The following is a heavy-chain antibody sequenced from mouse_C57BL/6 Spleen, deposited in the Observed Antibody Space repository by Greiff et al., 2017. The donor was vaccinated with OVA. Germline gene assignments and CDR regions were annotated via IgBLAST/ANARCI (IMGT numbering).Heavy chain of an antibody. D-gene: IGHD3-3*01. CDR2: IYPGDGDT. CDR3: ARAGTNYFDY. V-gene: IGHV1-80*01. J-gene: IGHJ2*01. CDR1: GYAFSSYW. Sequence: QVQLQQSGAELVKPGASVKISCKASGYAFSSYWMHWVKQRPGKGLEWIGQIYPGDGDTNYNGKFKGKATLTADKSSSTAYMQLSSLTSEDSAVYFCARAGTNYFDYWGQGTTLTVSS.